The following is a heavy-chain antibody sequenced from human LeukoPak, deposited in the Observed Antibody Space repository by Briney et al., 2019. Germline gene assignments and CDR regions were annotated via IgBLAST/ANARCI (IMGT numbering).Heavy chain of an antibody. J-gene: IGHJ4*02. V-gene: IGHV1-2*02. D-gene: IGHD1-7*01. Sequence: ASVKVSCKASGYTFTAYYMHWVRQAPGQGLEYMGWINANSGGTNYAQKFQGRVTMTRDTSISTAYMELSRLRSDDTAVYHCARGPDMTGTTTGDYWGQGTLVTVSS. CDR3: ARGPDMTGTTTGDY. CDR1: GYTFTAYY. CDR2: INANSGGT.